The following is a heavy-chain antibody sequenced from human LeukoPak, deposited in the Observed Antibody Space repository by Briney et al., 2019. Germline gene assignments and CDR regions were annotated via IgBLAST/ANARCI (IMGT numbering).Heavy chain of an antibody. J-gene: IGHJ4*02. V-gene: IGHV3-48*03. D-gene: IGHD5-18*01. CDR2: ISTGSSTI. Sequence: GGSLRLSCAASGFTFSTYEMNWVRQAPGKGLEWVSFISTGSSTIYYADSVKGRFTISRDNAKNSLCLQMNSLRDEDTAVYYCARVAEIQLWLRSAFDYWGQGTLVTVSS. CDR3: ARVAEIQLWLRSAFDY. CDR1: GFTFSTYE.